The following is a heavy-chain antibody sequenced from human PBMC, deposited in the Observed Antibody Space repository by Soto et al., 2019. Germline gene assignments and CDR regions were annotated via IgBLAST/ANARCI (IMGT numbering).Heavy chain of an antibody. D-gene: IGHD1-26*01. CDR3: ARLVQAALYNWFDP. Sequence: QVQLVESGGGVVQPGRSLRLSCAASGFTFSSYAMHWVRQAPGKGLEWVAVISYDGSNKYYADSVKGRFTISRDNSKNTLYLQMNSLRAEDTAVYYCARLVQAALYNWFDPWGQGTLVTVSS. CDR2: ISYDGSNK. V-gene: IGHV3-30-3*01. J-gene: IGHJ5*02. CDR1: GFTFSSYA.